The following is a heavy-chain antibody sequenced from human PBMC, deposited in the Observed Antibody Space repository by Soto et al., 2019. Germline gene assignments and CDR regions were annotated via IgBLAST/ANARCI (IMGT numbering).Heavy chain of an antibody. D-gene: IGHD3-22*01. J-gene: IGHJ4*02. CDR1: GFTFSSYS. CDR3: ARDSSGYSSFDY. CDR2: ISSSSSYI. Sequence: EVQLVESGGGLVKPGGSLRLSCAASGFTFSSYSMNWVRQAPGKGLEWVSSISSSSSYIYYADSVKGRFTISRDNAKNSLYLQMNSLRAEDTAVYYCARDSSGYSSFDYWGQGTLVTVSS. V-gene: IGHV3-21*01.